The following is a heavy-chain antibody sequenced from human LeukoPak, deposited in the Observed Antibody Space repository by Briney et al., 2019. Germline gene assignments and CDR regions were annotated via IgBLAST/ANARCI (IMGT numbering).Heavy chain of an antibody. D-gene: IGHD5/OR15-5a*01. CDR1: EFTVSSNY. CDR2: IYSVGTT. Sequence: GGSLRLSCEDSEFTVSSNYMSWVRQAPGKGLEWVSVIYSVGTTYYADSVKGRFTISRDTSKNTVFLQMNSLRAEDTAVYYCARLESTEGTLYWGQGTLVTVSS. J-gene: IGHJ4*02. V-gene: IGHV3-66*02. CDR3: ARLESTEGTLY.